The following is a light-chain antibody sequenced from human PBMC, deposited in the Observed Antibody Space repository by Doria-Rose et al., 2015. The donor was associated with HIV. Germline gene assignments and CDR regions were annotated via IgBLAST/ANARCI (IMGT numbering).Light chain of an antibody. V-gene: IGLV2-8*01. CDR3: TSYAGSNNLGV. J-gene: IGLJ1*01. Sequence: VLTQPPSASGSPGQSVTISCTGTSSDVGGYNYVSWYQQHSGKAPKLMIYEVSKRPSGVPDRFSGSKSGNTASLTVSGLQAEDEADYYCTSYAGSNNLGVFGTGTKVTVL. CDR2: EVS. CDR1: SSDVGGYNY.